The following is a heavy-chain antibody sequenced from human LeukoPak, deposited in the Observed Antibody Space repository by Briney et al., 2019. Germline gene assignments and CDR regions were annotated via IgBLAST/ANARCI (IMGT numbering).Heavy chain of an antibody. Sequence: SVKVSCKASGYTFTGYYMHWVRQAPGQGLEWMGRIIPILGIANYAQKFQGRVTITADKSTSTAYMELSSLRSEDTAVYYCARTPHVVITTTRSGLGGSNWFDPWGQGTLVTVSS. CDR3: ARTPHVVITTTRSGLGGSNWFDP. J-gene: IGHJ5*02. CDR2: IIPILGIA. V-gene: IGHV1-69*02. CDR1: GYTFTGYY. D-gene: IGHD3-22*01.